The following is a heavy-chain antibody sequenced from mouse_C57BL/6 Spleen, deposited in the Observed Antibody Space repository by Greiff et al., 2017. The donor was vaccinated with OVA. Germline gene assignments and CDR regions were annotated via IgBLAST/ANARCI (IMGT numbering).Heavy chain of an antibody. CDR1: GYTFTSYW. V-gene: IGHV1-50*01. Sequence: QVQLQQPGAELVKPGASVKLSCKASGYTFTSYWMQWVKQRPGQGLEWIGEIEPSNSDTNYNQKFKGKATLTVDTSSSTAYMQLSSLTSEDAAVYYCARGVVYDGFAYWGQGTLVTVSA. J-gene: IGHJ3*01. CDR2: IEPSNSDT. CDR3: ARGVVYDGFAY. D-gene: IGHD2-12*01.